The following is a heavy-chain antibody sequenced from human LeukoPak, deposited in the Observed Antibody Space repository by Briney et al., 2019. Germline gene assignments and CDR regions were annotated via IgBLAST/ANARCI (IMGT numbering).Heavy chain of an antibody. V-gene: IGHV1-69*05. CDR2: IIPIFGTA. Sequence: ASVNVSCKASGGTFSSYAISWVRQAPGQGLEWMGGIIPIFGTANYAQKFQGRVTITTDESTSTAYMELSSLRSEDTAVYYCSRFDLYYDGTYYASDGLDVWGQGTTVTVSS. D-gene: IGHD3-22*01. J-gene: IGHJ6*02. CDR1: GGTFSSYA. CDR3: SRFDLYYDGTYYASDGLDV.